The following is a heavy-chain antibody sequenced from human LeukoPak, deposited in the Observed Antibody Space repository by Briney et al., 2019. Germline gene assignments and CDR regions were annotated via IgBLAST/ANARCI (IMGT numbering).Heavy chain of an antibody. Sequence: VASVKVSCKASGYTFTGYYMHWVRQAPGQGLEWMGWINPNSGDTNFAQKFQGRVTMTRDTSISTAYMELSRLRSDDTAVYYCARENRGGTSISSHIYYFDYWGQGTLVTVSS. D-gene: IGHD1-14*01. CDR3: ARENRGGTSISSHIYYFDY. CDR2: INPNSGDT. CDR1: GYTFTGYY. V-gene: IGHV1-2*02. J-gene: IGHJ4*02.